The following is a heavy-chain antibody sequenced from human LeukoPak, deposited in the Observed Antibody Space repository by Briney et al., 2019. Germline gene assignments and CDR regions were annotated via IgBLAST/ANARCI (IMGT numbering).Heavy chain of an antibody. CDR2: INPNSGGT. CDR3: ARDQGGGYCSGGSCYDYYYYMDV. CDR1: GYAFTGYY. D-gene: IGHD2-15*01. J-gene: IGHJ6*03. V-gene: IGHV1-2*02. Sequence: ASVKVSCKASGYAFTGYYIHWVRQAPGQGLEWMGWINPNSGGTNYAQKFQGRVTMTRDTSISTAYMELSRLRSDDTAVYYCARDQGGGYCSGGSCYDYYYYMDVWGKGTTVTVSS.